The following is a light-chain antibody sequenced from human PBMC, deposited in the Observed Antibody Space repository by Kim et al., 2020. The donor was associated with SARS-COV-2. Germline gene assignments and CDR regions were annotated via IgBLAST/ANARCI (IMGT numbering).Light chain of an antibody. V-gene: IGLV6-57*03. CDR3: QSYDSSSVV. J-gene: IGLJ2*01. Sequence: GKTVTISCTRSSGSIASIYVQWYQQRPGSAPTTVIYEDNQRPSGVPDRFSGSIDSSSNSASLTISGLKTEDEADYYCQSYDSSSVVFGGGTQLTVL. CDR1: SGSIASIY. CDR2: EDN.